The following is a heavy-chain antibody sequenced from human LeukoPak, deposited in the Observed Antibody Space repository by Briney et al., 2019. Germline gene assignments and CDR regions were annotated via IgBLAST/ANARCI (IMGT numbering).Heavy chain of an antibody. D-gene: IGHD3-22*01. CDR3: ARVPPYYYDSSGYFVAAFDI. CDR2: GYYSGTT. J-gene: IGHJ3*02. V-gene: IGHV4-59*01. Sequence: PSETLSLTCTVSGGSIKSNYWSWIRQPPGKGLEWIGYGYYSGTTNYNPSFKSRVTISLDTSKSQFSLKLRFVTAADTAVYYCARVPPYYYDSSGYFVAAFDIWGLGTMVTVSS. CDR1: GGSIKSNY.